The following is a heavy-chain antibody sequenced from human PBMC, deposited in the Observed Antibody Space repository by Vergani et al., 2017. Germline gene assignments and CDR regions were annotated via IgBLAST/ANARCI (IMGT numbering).Heavy chain of an antibody. CDR2: IWNDGSNK. V-gene: IGHV3-33*01. D-gene: IGHD3-16*01. CDR1: GFSFSSYG. Sequence: QVQLVESGGGVVQPGRSLRLSCAASGFSFSSYGMHWVRQAPGKGLEWVAVIWNDGSNKYSADSVKGRFSISRDNSENMLYLQMNSLRAEDTAVYYCARDRGDLLRQNWYFDLWGRGTLVTVSS. CDR3: ARDRGDLLRQNWYFDL. J-gene: IGHJ2*01.